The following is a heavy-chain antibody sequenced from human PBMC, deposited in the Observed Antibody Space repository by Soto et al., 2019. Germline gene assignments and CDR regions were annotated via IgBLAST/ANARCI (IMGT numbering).Heavy chain of an antibody. V-gene: IGHV4-30-2*01. J-gene: IGHJ4*02. Sequence: SETLSLTCAVSGGSISSGGHSWSWIRQPPGKGLECIGYISHSGSTYYNPSLKSRVTISVDRSKNQFSLKLTSVIAADTAVYYCARGGLLPDYWGQGTLVTVS. D-gene: IGHD6-19*01. CDR2: ISHSGST. CDR1: GGSISSGGHS. CDR3: ARGGLLPDY.